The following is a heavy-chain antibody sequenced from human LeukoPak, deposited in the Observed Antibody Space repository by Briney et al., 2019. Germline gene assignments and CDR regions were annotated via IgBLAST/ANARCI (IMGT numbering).Heavy chain of an antibody. V-gene: IGHV3-53*05. CDR1: GFTVSSDY. CDR2: IYSGGST. CDR3: ARNWFDP. J-gene: IGHJ5*02. Sequence: GGSLRLSCAASGFTVSSDYMSWVRQAPGKGLEWVSVIYSGGSTYYADSVKGRFTISRDKSKNTVYLQMNSLRFEGTAMYYCARNWFDPWGQGTLVAVSS.